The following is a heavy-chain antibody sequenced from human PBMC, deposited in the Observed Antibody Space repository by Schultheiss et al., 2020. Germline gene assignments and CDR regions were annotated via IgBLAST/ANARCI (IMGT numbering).Heavy chain of an antibody. CDR1: GFTFSSYG. D-gene: IGHD6-13*01. CDR2: ISYDGSNK. CDR3: AKDNGSSWALYYYYYYGMDV. Sequence: GSLRLSCAASGFTFSSYGMHWVRQAPGKGLEWVAVISYDGSNKYYADSVKGRFTISRDNSKNTLYLQMNSLRAEDTAVYYCAKDNGSSWALYYYYYYGMDVWGQGTTVTVSS. V-gene: IGHV3-30*18. J-gene: IGHJ6*02.